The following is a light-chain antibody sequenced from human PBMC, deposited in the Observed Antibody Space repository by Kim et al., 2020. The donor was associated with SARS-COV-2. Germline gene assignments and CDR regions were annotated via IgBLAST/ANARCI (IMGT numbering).Light chain of an antibody. J-gene: IGLJ2*01. CDR3: QVWDSSSDPHVV. V-gene: IGLV3-21*04. CDR2: YDS. CDR1: NIGSKN. Sequence: PGKTARSTCGGNNIGSKNVHWYQQTPGQAPVLVIYYDSDRPSGIPERFSGSNSGNTATLTISRVEAGDEADYYCQVWDSSSDPHVVFGGGTQLTVL.